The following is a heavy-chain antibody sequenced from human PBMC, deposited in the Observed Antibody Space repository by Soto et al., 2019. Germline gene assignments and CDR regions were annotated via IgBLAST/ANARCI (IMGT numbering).Heavy chain of an antibody. CDR3: ARGRYGDY. D-gene: IGHD1-1*01. J-gene: IGHJ4*02. CDR1: GYTLTSYG. V-gene: IGHV1-18*01. Sequence: QVHLVQSGAEVKKPGASVKVSCKTSGYTLTSYGITWVRQAPGQGLEWMGWISAHNGNTDYAQKLQGRVIVTRDTSTRTAYMELRSLISDDTAVYYCARGRYGDYWGQGALVTVSS. CDR2: ISAHNGNT.